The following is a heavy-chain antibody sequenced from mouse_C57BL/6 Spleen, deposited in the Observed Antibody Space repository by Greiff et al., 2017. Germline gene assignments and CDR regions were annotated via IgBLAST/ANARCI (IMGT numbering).Heavy chain of an antibody. D-gene: IGHD1-1*01. CDR3: ARNPLITTVGGYCDV. Sequence: QVQLQQPGAELVMPGASVKLSCKASGYTFTSYWMHWVKQRPGQGLEWIGEIDPSDSYTNYNQQFKGKSTLTVDKSSSTAYMQLSSLTAEDAAVDYCARNPLITTVGGYCDVWGTGTTVTVSS. V-gene: IGHV1-69*01. CDR2: IDPSDSYT. J-gene: IGHJ1*03. CDR1: GYTFTSYW.